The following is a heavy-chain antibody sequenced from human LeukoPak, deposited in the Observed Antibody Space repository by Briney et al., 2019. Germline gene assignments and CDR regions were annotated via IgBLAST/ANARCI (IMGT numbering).Heavy chain of an antibody. CDR1: GDTFTSYD. CDR2: MNPNSGNA. D-gene: IGHD1-26*01. J-gene: IGHJ3*01. Sequence: ASVKVSCKASGDTFTSYDISWVRQAPGQGLEWMGGMNPNSGNADYAQKFQGRVTMTRNTSTSTAYMELSSVRSEDTGVYYGARPEGATASDDLDLCGRGQMAPVSS. CDR3: ARPEGATASDDLDL. V-gene: IGHV1-8*01.